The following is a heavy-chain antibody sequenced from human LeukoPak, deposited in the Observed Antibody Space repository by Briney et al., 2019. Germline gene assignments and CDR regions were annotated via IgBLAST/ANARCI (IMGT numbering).Heavy chain of an antibody. CDR2: ISYDGSSK. J-gene: IGHJ3*02. V-gene: IGHV3-30*03. CDR3: ARDRVFVTMTDAFDI. D-gene: IGHD3-22*01. CDR1: GFTFSSYG. Sequence: PGRSLRLSCAASGFTFSSYGMHWVRQAPGKGLEWVAVISYDGSSKYYADSVKGRFTISRDNSKNTLYLQMNSLRAEDTAVYYCARDRVFVTMTDAFDIWGQGTMVTVSS.